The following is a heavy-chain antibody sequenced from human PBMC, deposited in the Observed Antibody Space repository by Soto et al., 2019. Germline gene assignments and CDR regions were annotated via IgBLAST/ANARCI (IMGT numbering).Heavy chain of an antibody. J-gene: IGHJ6*02. CDR2: INHSGST. CDR3: ADGPYYGDYDYYYYGMDV. Sequence: SETLSLTCAVYGGSFSGYYWSWTRQPPGKGLEWIGEINHSGSTNYNPSLKSRVTISVDTSKNQFSLKLSSVTAADTAVYYCADGPYYGDYDYYYYGMDVWGQGTTVTVSS. V-gene: IGHV4-34*01. D-gene: IGHD4-17*01. CDR1: GGSFSGYY.